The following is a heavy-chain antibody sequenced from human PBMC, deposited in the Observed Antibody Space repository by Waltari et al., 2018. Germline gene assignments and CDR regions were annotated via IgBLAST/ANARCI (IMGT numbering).Heavy chain of an antibody. D-gene: IGHD3-3*01. CDR3: ARVGTDDLDDAFDI. CDR1: GYTFTSYD. V-gene: IGHV1-8*03. J-gene: IGHJ3*02. Sequence: QVQLVQSGAGVKKPGASVKVSCKASGYTFTSYDINWVRQATGQGLEWMGWMNPNSGNTGYAQKFQGRVTITRNTSISTAYMELSSLRSEDTAVYYCARVGTDDLDDAFDIWGQGTMVTVSS. CDR2: MNPNSGNT.